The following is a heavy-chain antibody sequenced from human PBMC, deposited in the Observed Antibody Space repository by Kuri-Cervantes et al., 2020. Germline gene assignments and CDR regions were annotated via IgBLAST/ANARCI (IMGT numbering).Heavy chain of an antibody. CDR3: ASQGIGYCSSTSCYYYWFDP. CDR2: INPIFGTA. CDR1: GYTFTGYY. V-gene: IGHV1-69*05. D-gene: IGHD2-2*01. J-gene: IGHJ5*02. Sequence: SVKVSCKAPGYTFTGYYMHWVRQAPGQGLEWMGWINPIFGTANYAQKFQGRVTITTDESTSTAYMELSSLRSEDTAVYYCASQGIGYCSSTSCYYYWFDPWGQGTLVTVSS.